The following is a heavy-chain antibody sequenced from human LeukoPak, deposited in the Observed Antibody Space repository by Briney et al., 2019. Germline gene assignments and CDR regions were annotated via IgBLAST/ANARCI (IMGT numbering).Heavy chain of an antibody. CDR3: AKAYFGVVIVFDY. CDR2: FSGSGGST. V-gene: IGHV3-23*01. J-gene: IGHJ4*02. CDR1: GFTFSTYA. D-gene: IGHD3-3*01. Sequence: GGSLRLSCAASGFTFSTYAMSWFRQAPGKGLEWVSAFSGSGGSTYYAESVKGRFTISRDNSKNTLYLQMNSLRAEDTAVYYCAKAYFGVVIVFDYWGQGTLVTVSS.